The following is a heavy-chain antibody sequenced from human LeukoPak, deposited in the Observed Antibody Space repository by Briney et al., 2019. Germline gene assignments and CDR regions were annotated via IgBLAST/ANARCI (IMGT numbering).Heavy chain of an antibody. Sequence: PGGSLRLSCAASGFTFSDYYMSWIRQAPGKGLEWLSYISPTTSDTDYADSLGGRFTISRDNVRNSLYLQMNSLRAEDTAVYYCAGDYEGNLAFDIWGQGTMVTVSS. CDR3: AGDYEGNLAFDI. J-gene: IGHJ3*02. D-gene: IGHD4-23*01. CDR1: GFTFSDYY. CDR2: ISPTTSDT. V-gene: IGHV3-11*06.